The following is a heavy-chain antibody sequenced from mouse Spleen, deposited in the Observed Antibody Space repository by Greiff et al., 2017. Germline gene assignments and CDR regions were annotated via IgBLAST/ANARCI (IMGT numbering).Heavy chain of an antibody. CDR1: GFNIKDTY. D-gene: IGHD2-2*01. CDR3: ARDRCGYDLPWFAY. Sequence: EVQLQQSGAELVKPGASVKLSCTASGFNIKDTYMHWVKQRPEQGLEWIGRIDPANGNTKYDPKFQGKATITADTSSNTAYLQLSSLTSEDTAGNYCARDRCGYDLPWFAYWGQGTLVTVSA. V-gene: IGHV14-3*02. J-gene: IGHJ3*01. CDR2: IDPANGNT.